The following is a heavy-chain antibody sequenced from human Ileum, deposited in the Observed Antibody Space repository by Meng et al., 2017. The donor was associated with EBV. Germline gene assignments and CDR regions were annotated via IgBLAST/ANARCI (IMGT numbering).Heavy chain of an antibody. D-gene: IGHD3-3*01. Sequence: QLQLHDSGPGLVTPSETLSLPCAVSGDSISSSNHWWGCIRQPPGKGLEWVGTIYYSGSTFYNPSLKSRVTISLDTSKNQFSLKVSSVTAADTAVYYCARRYYGVPFDNWGQGTLVTVSS. CDR2: IYYSGST. CDR3: ARRYYGVPFDN. V-gene: IGHV4-39*01. CDR1: GDSISSSNHW. J-gene: IGHJ4*02.